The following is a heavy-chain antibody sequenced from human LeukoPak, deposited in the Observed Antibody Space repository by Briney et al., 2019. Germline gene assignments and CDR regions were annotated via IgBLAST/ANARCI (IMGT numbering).Heavy chain of an antibody. Sequence: QPGGSLRLSCAASGFTFSSYAMSWVRQAPGKGLEWVSAISGSGGSTYYADSVKGRFTISRDNSKNTLYLQMNSLRAEDTAVYYCAKAFAVRDFDWLPDAIDYWGQGTLVTVSS. D-gene: IGHD3-9*01. CDR2: ISGSGGST. CDR3: AKAFAVRDFDWLPDAIDY. CDR1: GFTFSSYA. J-gene: IGHJ4*02. V-gene: IGHV3-23*01.